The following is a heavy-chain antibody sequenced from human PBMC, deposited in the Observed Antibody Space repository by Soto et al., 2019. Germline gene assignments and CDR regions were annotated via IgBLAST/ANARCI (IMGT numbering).Heavy chain of an antibody. CDR2: ASPYSGNT. CDR3: ARHKFGWDGSGNGVAP. Sequence: ASLRVSCSPSGYTFSSCNITWPRQAPGQRLEWMGWASPYSGNTNYAQKFQGRISMTTDTSKTTAYMELRSLRSDDTAVYYCARHKFGWDGSGNGVAPWGQGPLV. J-gene: IGHJ5*02. V-gene: IGHV1-18*01. D-gene: IGHD3-10*01. CDR1: GYTFSSCN.